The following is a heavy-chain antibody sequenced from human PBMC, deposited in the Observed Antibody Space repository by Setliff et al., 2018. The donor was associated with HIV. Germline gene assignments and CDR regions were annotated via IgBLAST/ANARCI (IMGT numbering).Heavy chain of an antibody. D-gene: IGHD3-22*01. CDR2: IYFSGST. J-gene: IGHJ4*02. V-gene: IGHV4-59*13. CDR1: GVSISDYY. Sequence: PSETLSLTCTVSGVSISDYYWSWIRQPPGKGLEWIGYIYFSGSTNYNPSLKSRVTMSLDTSKSQFSLKLNSVTAADTAVYYCARHQDLNYYDSSSFDYWGQGTLVTVSS. CDR3: ARHQDLNYYDSSSFDY.